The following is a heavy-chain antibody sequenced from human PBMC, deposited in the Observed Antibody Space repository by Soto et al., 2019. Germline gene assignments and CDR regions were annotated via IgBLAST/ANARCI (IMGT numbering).Heavy chain of an antibody. Sequence: ASVKVSRKASGYTFTSYGISWVRQAPGQGLEWMGWISAYNGNTNYAQKLQGRVTMTTDTSTSTAYMELRSLRSDDTAVYYCARKTWYSSGWSWTDYWGQGTLVTVSS. CDR1: GYTFTSYG. D-gene: IGHD6-19*01. CDR2: ISAYNGNT. J-gene: IGHJ4*02. CDR3: ARKTWYSSGWSWTDY. V-gene: IGHV1-18*01.